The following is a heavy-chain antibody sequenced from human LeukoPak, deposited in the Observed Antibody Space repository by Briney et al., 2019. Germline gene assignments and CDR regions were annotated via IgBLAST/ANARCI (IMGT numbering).Heavy chain of an antibody. J-gene: IGHJ4*02. CDR2: ISAYNGNT. CDR1: GYTFTIYG. Sequence: ASVTVSCKASGYTFTIYGISWVRQAPAQGLEWMGWISAYNGNTNYAQKLQGRVTMTTDTSTSTAYMELRSLRSDDTAVYHCARGEGPYYFDYWGQGTLVTVSS. V-gene: IGHV1-18*01. CDR3: ARGEGPYYFDY. D-gene: IGHD1-26*01.